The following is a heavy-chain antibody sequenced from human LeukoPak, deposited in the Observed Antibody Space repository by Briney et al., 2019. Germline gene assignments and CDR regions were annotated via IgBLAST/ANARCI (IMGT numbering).Heavy chain of an antibody. CDR3: ARDPSNTSGWKTWFDP. CDR2: ISAYNGDT. J-gene: IGHJ5*02. Sequence: GESLKISCKASGYTFTSHGISWVRQAPGQGLEWMGWISAYNGDTKYAQNLQGRVTLTTYTSTTTAYLELRSLRSDDTAVYYCARDPSNTSGWKTWFDPWGQGTLVTVSS. CDR1: GYTFTSHG. D-gene: IGHD6-19*01. V-gene: IGHV1-18*01.